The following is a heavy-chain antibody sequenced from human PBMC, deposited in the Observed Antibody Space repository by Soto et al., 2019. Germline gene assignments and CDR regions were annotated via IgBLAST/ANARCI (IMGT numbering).Heavy chain of an antibody. CDR3: ARYRREAVAGYTLDN. V-gene: IGHV4-59*01. Sequence: WTWIRQPPGTGLEWIGYVYNSGSTNYNPSLKSRVTISEDTSKSQFSLKVNSMTAADTAVYYCARYRREAVAGYTLDNWGQGILVTVSS. D-gene: IGHD6-13*01. CDR2: VYNSGST. J-gene: IGHJ4*02.